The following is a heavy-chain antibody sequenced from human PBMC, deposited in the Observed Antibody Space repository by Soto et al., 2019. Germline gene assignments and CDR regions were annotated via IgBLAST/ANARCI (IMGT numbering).Heavy chain of an antibody. J-gene: IGHJ6*02. Sequence: GGSLRLSCAASGFTVSSNYMSWVRQAPGKGLEWVPVIYSGGSTYYADSVKGRFTISRDNSKNTLYLQMNSLRAEDTAVYYCARDGLGPYYYSYYGMDVWGQGTTVTVSS. D-gene: IGHD7-27*01. CDR2: IYSGGST. V-gene: IGHV3-53*01. CDR1: GFTVSSNY. CDR3: ARDGLGPYYYSYYGMDV.